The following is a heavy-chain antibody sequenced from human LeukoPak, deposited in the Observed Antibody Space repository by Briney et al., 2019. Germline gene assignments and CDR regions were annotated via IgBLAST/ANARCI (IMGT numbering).Heavy chain of an antibody. CDR1: GFTFSSHA. J-gene: IGHJ4*02. D-gene: IGHD4-17*01. CDR2: ISGSGGST. V-gene: IGHV3-23*01. CDR3: AKGPRDYYGDYPFDY. Sequence: GGSLRLSCAASGFTFSSHAMSWVRQAPGKGLEWVSAISGSGGSTYYADSVKGRFTISRDNSKNTLYLQMNSLRAEDTAVYYCAKGPRDYYGDYPFDYWGQGTLVTVSS.